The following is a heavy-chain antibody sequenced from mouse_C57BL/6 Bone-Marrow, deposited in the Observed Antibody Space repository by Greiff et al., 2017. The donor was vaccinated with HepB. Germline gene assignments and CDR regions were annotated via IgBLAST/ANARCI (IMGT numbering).Heavy chain of an antibody. J-gene: IGHJ3*01. CDR1: GYTFTSYW. D-gene: IGHD2-5*01. CDR3: ARSYSNYPFAY. CDR2: IDPSDSYT. Sequence: QVQLQQPGAELVMPGASVKLSCKASGYTFTSYWMHWVKQRPGQGLEWIGEIDPSDSYTNYNQKFKGKSTLTVDKSSSTAYMQLSSLTSEDAAVYYCARSYSNYPFAYGGQGTLVTVSA. V-gene: IGHV1-69*01.